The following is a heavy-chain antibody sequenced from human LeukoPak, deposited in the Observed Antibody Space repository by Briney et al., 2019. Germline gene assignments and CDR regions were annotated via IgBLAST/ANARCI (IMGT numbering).Heavy chain of an antibody. D-gene: IGHD3-22*01. CDR2: IYYSGST. J-gene: IGHJ4*02. V-gene: IGHV4-59*08. CDR1: GGSISSYY. CDR3: ARVGYYYDSSGYYYGGYYFDY. Sequence: SETLSLTCTVSGGSISSYYWSWIRQPPGKGLEWIGHIYYSGSTNYNPSLKSRVTISVDTSKHQFSLKLSSVTAADTAVNYCARVGYYYDSSGYYYGGYYFDYWGQGTLVTVSS.